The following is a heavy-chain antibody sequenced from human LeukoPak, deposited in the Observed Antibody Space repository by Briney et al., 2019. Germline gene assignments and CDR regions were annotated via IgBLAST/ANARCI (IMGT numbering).Heavy chain of an antibody. J-gene: IGHJ2*01. D-gene: IGHD1-14*01. CDR1: GFTFSSYG. Sequence: GRSLRLSCAASGFTFSSYGMHWVRQAPGKGLEWVAVISYDGSNKYYADSVKGRFTISRDNSKNTLYLQMNSLRAEDTAVYYCARVSESEWSFDLWGRGTLVTVSS. V-gene: IGHV3-30*03. CDR2: ISYDGSNK. CDR3: ARVSESEWSFDL.